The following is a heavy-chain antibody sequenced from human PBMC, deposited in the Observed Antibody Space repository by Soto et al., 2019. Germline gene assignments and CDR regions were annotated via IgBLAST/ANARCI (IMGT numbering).Heavy chain of an antibody. CDR3: AREDRRSSSWFDY. J-gene: IGHJ4*02. V-gene: IGHV1-69*13. CDR2: IIPIFGTA. CDR1: GGTFSSYA. Sequence: SVKVSCKASGGTFSSYAISWVRQAPGQGLEWMGGIIPIFGTANYAQKFQGRVTITADESTSTAYMELSSLRSEDTAVYYCAREDRRSSSWFDYWGQGTLVTVSS. D-gene: IGHD6-13*01.